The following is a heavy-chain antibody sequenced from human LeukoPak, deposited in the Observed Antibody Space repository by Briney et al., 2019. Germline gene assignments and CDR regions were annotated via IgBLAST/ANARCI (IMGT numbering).Heavy chain of an antibody. CDR3: ARHDRDRGGAFDI. CDR1: GGSISSSSYY. V-gene: IGHV4-39*01. D-gene: IGHD3-10*01. CDR2: IYYSGST. J-gene: IGHJ3*02. Sequence: SETLSLTCTVSGGSISSSSYYWGWIRQPPGKGLEWIGSIYYSGSTYYNPSLKSRVTISVDTSKNQFSLKLSSVTAADTAVYYCARHDRDRGGAFDIWGQGTMVTVSS.